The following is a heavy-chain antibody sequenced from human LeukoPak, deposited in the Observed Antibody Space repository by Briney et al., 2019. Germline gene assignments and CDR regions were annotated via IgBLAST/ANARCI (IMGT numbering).Heavy chain of an antibody. CDR3: ARVYGSGNSYYYYGMDV. V-gene: IGHV3-7*03. CDR2: INRDGSER. J-gene: IGHJ6*02. CDR1: GFTFSNYW. Sequence: GGSLRLSCAASGFTFSNYWMTWVRQAPGKGLEWVANINRDGSERYYVDSVKGRFTISRDDAKSSLYLQMNSLRAEDTAVYYCARVYGSGNSYYYYGMDVWGHGTTVTVSS. D-gene: IGHD3-10*01.